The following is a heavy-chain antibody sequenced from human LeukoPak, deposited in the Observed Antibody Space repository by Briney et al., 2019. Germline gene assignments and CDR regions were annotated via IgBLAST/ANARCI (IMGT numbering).Heavy chain of an antibody. D-gene: IGHD3-22*01. CDR1: GFTFSSYE. J-gene: IGHJ4*02. CDR3: ARALNNYYDSSGYFGG. CDR2: ISSSGSTI. Sequence: GGSLRLSCAASGFTFSSYEMNWVRQAPGKGLEWVSYISSSGSTIYYADSVKGRFPISRDNAKNSLYLQMNSLRAEDAAVYYCARALNNYYDSSGYFGGGGQGTLVTVSS. V-gene: IGHV3-48*03.